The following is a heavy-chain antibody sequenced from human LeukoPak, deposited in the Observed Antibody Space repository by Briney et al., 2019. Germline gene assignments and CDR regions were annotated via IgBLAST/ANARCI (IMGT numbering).Heavy chain of an antibody. CDR3: ASAASIAVAGNVY. CDR1: GFTFSSYG. V-gene: IGHV3-30*03. J-gene: IGHJ4*02. D-gene: IGHD6-19*01. CDR2: ISYDGSNK. Sequence: GRSLRLSCAASGFTFSSYGMHWVRQAPGKGLEWVAVISYDGSNKYYADSVKGRFTISRDNSKNTLYLQMNSLRAEDTAVYYCASAASIAVAGNVYWGQGTLVTVSS.